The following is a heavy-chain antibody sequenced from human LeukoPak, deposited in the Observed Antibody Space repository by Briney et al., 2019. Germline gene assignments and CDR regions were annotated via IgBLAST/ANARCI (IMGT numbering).Heavy chain of an antibody. Sequence: SETLSLTCTVSGGSISSYYWNWIRQPAGKGLEWIGRIYTSGSTNYNPSLKSRVTMSVDTSKNQFSLKLSSVTAADTAVYYCAGSRSGYSPSFDPWGQGTLVTVSS. CDR1: GGSISSYY. V-gene: IGHV4-4*07. CDR2: IYTSGST. CDR3: AGSRSGYSPSFDP. D-gene: IGHD5-18*01. J-gene: IGHJ5*02.